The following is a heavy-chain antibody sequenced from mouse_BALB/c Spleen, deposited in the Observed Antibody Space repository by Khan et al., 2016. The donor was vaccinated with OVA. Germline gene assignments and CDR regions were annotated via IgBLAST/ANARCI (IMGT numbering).Heavy chain of an antibody. V-gene: IGHV5-6*01. CDR3: TSHLTGSFAY. CDR1: GFTFSNYG. D-gene: IGHD4-1*01. Sequence: EVQLLETGGDLVKPGGSLKLSCAASGFTFSNYGMSWVRQTPDKRLEWVATISSDGTYTYYPDSVKGRFTISRNNAKNTLYLQMSSLKSEGTAMYYCTSHLTGSFAYWAKGLWSLSLQ. CDR2: ISSDGTYT. J-gene: IGHJ3*01.